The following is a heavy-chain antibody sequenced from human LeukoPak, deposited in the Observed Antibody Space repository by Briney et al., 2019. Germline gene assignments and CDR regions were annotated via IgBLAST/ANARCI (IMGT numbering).Heavy chain of an antibody. V-gene: IGHV4-61*02. CDR1: GGSISSGSYY. Sequence: SETLSLTCTVSGGSISSGSYYWSWIRQPAGKGLERIGRIYTSGSTNYNPSLKSRVTISVDTSKNQFSLKLSSVTAADTAVYYCARRQGWYQGAPFDYWGQGTLVTVSS. D-gene: IGHD6-19*01. CDR2: IYTSGST. CDR3: ARRQGWYQGAPFDY. J-gene: IGHJ4*02.